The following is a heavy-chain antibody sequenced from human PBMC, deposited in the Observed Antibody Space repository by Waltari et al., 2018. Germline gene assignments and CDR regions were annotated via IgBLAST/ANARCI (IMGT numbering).Heavy chain of an antibody. V-gene: IGHV4-34*01. CDR1: GGSFSGYY. CDR2: NNHSGST. D-gene: IGHD3-3*01. CDR3: ARGGSITIFGVVINEGYYFDY. J-gene: IGHJ4*02. Sequence: QVQLQQWGAGLLKPSETLSLTCAVYGGSFSGYYWSWIRQPPGKGLEWIGENNHSGSTNYNPALKSRVTRAVDTSKNQFSLILSSVTAADTAVYYCARGGSITIFGVVINEGYYFDYWGQGTLVTVSS.